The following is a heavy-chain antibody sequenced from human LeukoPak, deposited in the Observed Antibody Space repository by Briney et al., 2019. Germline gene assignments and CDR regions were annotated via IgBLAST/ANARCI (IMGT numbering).Heavy chain of an antibody. J-gene: IGHJ4*02. CDR1: GGSIRSYY. D-gene: IGHD5-18*01. V-gene: IGHV4-59*12. Sequence: SETLSLTCTVSGGSIRSYYWSWIRQPPGKGLEWIAYIYYSGSTNYNPSLKSRVTISVDTSKNQFSLKLSSVTAADTAVYYCARAGYSYGLFDYWGQGTLVTVSS. CDR2: IYYSGST. CDR3: ARAGYSYGLFDY.